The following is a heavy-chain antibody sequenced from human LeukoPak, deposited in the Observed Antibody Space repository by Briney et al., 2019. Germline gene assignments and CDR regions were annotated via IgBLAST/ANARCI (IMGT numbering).Heavy chain of an antibody. CDR3: ARGASVVAGSDNAFDI. D-gene: IGHD6-19*01. CDR2: IISSGSTI. J-gene: IGHJ3*02. V-gene: IGHV3-11*04. Sequence: GGSLLLSSSASGFTFSNYYMSWIRRAPGKGLVGVSSIISSGSTIYYSDSVKGRFTISRDNAKKSVHLQMNSLRAEDTAVYYCARGASVVAGSDNAFDIWGQGTMVTVSS. CDR1: GFTFSNYY.